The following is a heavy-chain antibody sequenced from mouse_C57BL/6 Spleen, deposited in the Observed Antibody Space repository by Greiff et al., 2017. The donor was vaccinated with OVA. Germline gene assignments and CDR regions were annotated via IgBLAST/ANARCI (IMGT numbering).Heavy chain of an antibody. J-gene: IGHJ4*01. CDR2: IYPGSGST. CDR1: GYTFTSYW. V-gene: IGHV1-55*01. CDR3: AREGEGYAMDY. Sequence: QVQLQQSGAELVKPGASVKMSCKASGYTFTSYWITWVKQRPGQGLEWIGDIYPGSGSTNYNEKFKSKATLTVDTSSSTAYMQLSSLTSEDSAVYYCAREGEGYAMDYWGQGTSVTVSS.